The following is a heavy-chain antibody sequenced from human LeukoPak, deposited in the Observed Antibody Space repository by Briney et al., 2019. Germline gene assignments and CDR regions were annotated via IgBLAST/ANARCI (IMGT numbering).Heavy chain of an antibody. D-gene: IGHD3-10*01. CDR3: ARELAYGSGVDYYYGMDV. CDR1: GYTFTGYY. Sequence: GASVKVSCKASGYTFTGYYMHWVRQAPGQGLEWMGWINPNGGGTNYAQKFQGRVTMTRDTSISTAYMELSRLRSDDTAVYYCARELAYGSGVDYYYGMDVWGQGTTVTVSS. V-gene: IGHV1-2*02. CDR2: INPNGGGT. J-gene: IGHJ6*02.